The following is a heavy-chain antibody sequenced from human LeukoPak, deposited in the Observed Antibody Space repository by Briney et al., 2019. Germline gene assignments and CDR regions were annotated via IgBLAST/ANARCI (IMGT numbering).Heavy chain of an antibody. V-gene: IGHV3-48*01. D-gene: IGHD5-24*01. CDR3: ARVGWLQPVSSPCYY. J-gene: IGHJ4*02. Sequence: GGSLRLSCAASGFTFSSYSMNWVRQAPGKGLEGVSYISSSSSTIYYPDPVKGRFTISRDNAKNSVYLQMNSLRADDTAVYYCARVGWLQPVSSPCYYWGKGTLVTVSS. CDR1: GFTFSSYS. CDR2: ISSSSSTI.